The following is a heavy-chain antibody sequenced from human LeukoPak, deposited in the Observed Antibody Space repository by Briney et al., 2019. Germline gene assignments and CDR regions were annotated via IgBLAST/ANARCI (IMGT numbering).Heavy chain of an antibody. D-gene: IGHD3-22*01. CDR2: ISGNGAST. V-gene: IGHV3-23*01. CDR3: AKWYYYDSSGYYYPADAFDI. Sequence: GGSLRLSCAASGFTFSNYALNWVRQAPGKGLEWVSAISGNGASTYYADSVKGRFTISRDSSKNILYLQVNSLRAEDTAVYYCAKWYYYDSSGYYYPADAFDIWGQGTMVTVSS. J-gene: IGHJ3*02. CDR1: GFTFSNYA.